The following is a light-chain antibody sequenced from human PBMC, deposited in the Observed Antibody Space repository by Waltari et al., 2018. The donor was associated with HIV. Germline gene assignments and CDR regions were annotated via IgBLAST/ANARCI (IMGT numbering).Light chain of an antibody. V-gene: IGLV1-40*01. Sequence: QSVLTQPPSVSGAPGQRVTISCTGSSSNIGAGYDVHWYQQLPGTAPKLLIYGNNNRPSGVPDRFSASKSDTSASLPITGLQAEHEGDYYCQSYDSDLGGSYVFGTGTKVSVL. J-gene: IGLJ1*01. CDR1: SSNIGAGYD. CDR2: GNN. CDR3: QSYDSDLGGSYV.